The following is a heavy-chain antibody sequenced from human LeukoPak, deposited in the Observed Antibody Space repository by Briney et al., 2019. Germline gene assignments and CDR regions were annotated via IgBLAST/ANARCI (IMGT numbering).Heavy chain of an antibody. V-gene: IGHV3-7*04. CDR3: ARMLKIDY. J-gene: IGHJ4*02. D-gene: IGHD2-8*01. Sequence: PGGSLRLSCAASGFTFSSYEMNWVRQAPGKGLEWVANIKEDGSEKHHVDSVKGRFTISRDNAKSSLYLQMNSLRAEDTAVYYCARMLKIDYWGQGTLVTVSS. CDR2: IKEDGSEK. CDR1: GFTFSSYE.